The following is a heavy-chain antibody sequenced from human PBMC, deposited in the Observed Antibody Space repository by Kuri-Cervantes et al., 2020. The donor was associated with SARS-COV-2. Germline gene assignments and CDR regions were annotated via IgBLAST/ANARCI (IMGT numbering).Heavy chain of an antibody. CDR2: IYYNGIT. CDR1: GGSIRSGAYY. V-gene: IGHV4-31*02. J-gene: IGHJ1*01. Sequence: SCSVSGGSIRSGAYYCHWIRHRPGKGLEWIGNIYYNGITYYNPSLKSRITISVDTSKNQFSLKPSSVTAADTAVYYCATDKPSYGGNGYLELWGQGTLVTVSS. D-gene: IGHD4-23*01. CDR3: ATDKPSYGGNGYLEL.